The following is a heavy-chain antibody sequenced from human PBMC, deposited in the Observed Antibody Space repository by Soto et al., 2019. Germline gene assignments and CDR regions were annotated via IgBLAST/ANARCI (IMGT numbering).Heavy chain of an antibody. V-gene: IGHV4-59*01. CDR3: ANSGTAMVTGVSY. CDR2: IYYSGST. J-gene: IGHJ4*02. Sequence: PSETLSLTCTVSGGSISSYYWSWIRQPPGKGLEWIGYIYYSGSTNYNPSLKSRVTISVDTSKNQFSLKLSSVTAADTAVYYCANSGTAMVTGVSYWGQGTLVTVSS. D-gene: IGHD5-18*01. CDR1: GGSISSYY.